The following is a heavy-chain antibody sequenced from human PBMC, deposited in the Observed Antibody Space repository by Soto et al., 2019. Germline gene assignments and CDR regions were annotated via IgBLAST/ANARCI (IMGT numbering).Heavy chain of an antibody. Sequence: PSETLSLTCAVSGGSINSRYWWSWVRQSPGKGLEWIGEIYQSGSTNYNPSLKSRVTISVDKSKNQFSLNLSSVTAADTAVYYCARDQNGSGNYYTRYFDYWGQGTLVTVSS. CDR3: ARDQNGSGNYYTRYFDY. CDR1: GGSINSRYW. D-gene: IGHD3-10*01. V-gene: IGHV4-4*02. CDR2: IYQSGST. J-gene: IGHJ4*02.